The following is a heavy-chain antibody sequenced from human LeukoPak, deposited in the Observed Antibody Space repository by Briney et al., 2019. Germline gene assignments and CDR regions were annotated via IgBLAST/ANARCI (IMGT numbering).Heavy chain of an antibody. V-gene: IGHV1-2*02. D-gene: IGHD3-10*01. CDR3: ARSMVRGVIIPTAHY. J-gene: IGHJ4*02. CDR1: GYTFTGYY. CDR2: INPNSGGT. Sequence: ASVKVSCKASGYTFTGYYMHLVRQAPGQALEWMGWINPNSGGTNYAQKFQGRVTMTRDTSISTAYMELSRLRSDDTAVYYCARSMVRGVIIPTAHYWGQGTLVTVSS.